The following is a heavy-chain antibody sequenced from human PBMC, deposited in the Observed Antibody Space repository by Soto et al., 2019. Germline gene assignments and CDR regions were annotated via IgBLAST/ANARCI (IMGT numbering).Heavy chain of an antibody. CDR3: AKDLRSTAWYSISFFDY. CDR2: ISWNGGSR. CDR1: GSTFNDHS. V-gene: IGHV3-9*01. J-gene: IGHJ4*02. D-gene: IGHD6-13*01. Sequence: PGGSLRLSCAASGSTFNDHSMHWVRQAPGKGLEWVSGISWNGGSRGYADSVQGRFTISRDNAKNSLYLQMNSLKPEDTALYYCAKDLRSTAWYSISFFDYWGQGALVTVSS.